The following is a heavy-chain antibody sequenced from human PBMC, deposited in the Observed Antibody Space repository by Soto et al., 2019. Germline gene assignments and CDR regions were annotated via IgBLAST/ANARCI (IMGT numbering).Heavy chain of an antibody. D-gene: IGHD3-10*01. V-gene: IGHV3-30-3*01. J-gene: IGHJ6*02. CDR1: GFTFSSYD. Sequence: LGGSLRLSCAASGFTFSSYDMNWVRQAPGKGLEWVAGISYDESKKYYTDSGKGRFTISRDNSKNTLFLQMSSLRAEDTAAYYCARGVPKYYYYGMDVWGQGTTVTVSS. CDR3: ARGVPKYYYYGMDV. CDR2: ISYDESKK.